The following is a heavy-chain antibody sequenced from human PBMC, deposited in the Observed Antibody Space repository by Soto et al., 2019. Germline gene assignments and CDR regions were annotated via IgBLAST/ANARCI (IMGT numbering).Heavy chain of an antibody. Sequence: LRLSCVGSGFIFEDFAMNWVRQVPGKGLEWVSGISWNSATLAYADSVKGRFIVSRDNAKNILYLQMNSLRAEDAALYYCAKDVGSYYYDTSAYLYDYWGQGTLVTVSS. CDR2: ISWNSATL. J-gene: IGHJ4*02. CDR3: AKDVGSYYYDTSAYLYDY. D-gene: IGHD3-22*01. CDR1: GFIFEDFA. V-gene: IGHV3-9*01.